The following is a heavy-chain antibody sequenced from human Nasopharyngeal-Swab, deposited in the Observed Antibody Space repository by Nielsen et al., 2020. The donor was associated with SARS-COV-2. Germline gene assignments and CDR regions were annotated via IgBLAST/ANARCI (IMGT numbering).Heavy chain of an antibody. CDR1: VFTFSSYS. CDR2: ISSSSSYI. CDR3: ARGQYCSSTSCYARGYYYYYGMDV. D-gene: IGHD2-2*01. Sequence: GSLKISCAASVFTFSSYSMNWVRQAPGKGLEWVSSISSSSSYIYYADSVKGRFTISRDNAKNSLYLQMNSLRAEDTAVYYCARGQYCSSTSCYARGYYYYYGMDVWGQGTTVTVSS. J-gene: IGHJ6*02. V-gene: IGHV3-21*01.